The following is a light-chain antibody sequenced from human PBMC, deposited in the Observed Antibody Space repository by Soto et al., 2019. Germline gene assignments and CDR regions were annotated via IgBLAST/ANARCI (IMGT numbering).Light chain of an antibody. CDR1: QSVSSSS. Sequence: EIVLTQSPGTLSFSPGERATLSCRASQSVSSSSLAWYQQKPGQAPRLLINGASSRATGIPDRFSGSGSGTDFTLTISRLEPEDFAVYYCQQYGRSPYTFGQGTKLEIK. CDR2: GAS. J-gene: IGKJ2*01. V-gene: IGKV3-20*01. CDR3: QQYGRSPYT.